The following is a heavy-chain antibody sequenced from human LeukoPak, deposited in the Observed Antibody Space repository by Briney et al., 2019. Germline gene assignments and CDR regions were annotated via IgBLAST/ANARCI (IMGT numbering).Heavy chain of an antibody. V-gene: IGHV3-23*01. D-gene: IGHD2-2*01. Sequence: PGGSLRLSCAASGFTFSSYAMSWVRQAPGKGLEWVSAISGSGGSTYYADSMKGRFTISRDNSENTLYLQMNSLRAEDTAVYYCAKDEIVVVPARFDYWGQGTLVTVSS. J-gene: IGHJ4*02. CDR1: GFTFSSYA. CDR2: ISGSGGST. CDR3: AKDEIVVVPARFDY.